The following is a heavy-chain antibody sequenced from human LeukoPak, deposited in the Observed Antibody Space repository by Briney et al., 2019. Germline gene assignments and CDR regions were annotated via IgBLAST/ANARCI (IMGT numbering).Heavy chain of an antibody. V-gene: IGHV4-31*03. CDR2: IYYSGST. CDR3: AREITMVRGVIHNYFDY. J-gene: IGHJ4*02. D-gene: IGHD3-10*01. Sequence: SQTLSLTCTVSGGSISSGGYYWSWIRQHPGKGLEWIGYIYYSGSTYYNPSLKSRVTISVDTSKNQFSLKLSSVTAADTAVYYCAREITMVRGVIHNYFDYWGQGTLVTVSS. CDR1: GGSISSGGYY.